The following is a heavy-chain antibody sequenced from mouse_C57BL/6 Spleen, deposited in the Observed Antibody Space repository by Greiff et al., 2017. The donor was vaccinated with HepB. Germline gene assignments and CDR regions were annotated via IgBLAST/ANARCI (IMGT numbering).Heavy chain of an antibody. V-gene: IGHV1-69*01. CDR3: ARKRENYDYDYYFDY. J-gene: IGHJ2*01. Sequence: QVQLQQPGAELVMPGASVKLSCKASGYTFTSYWMHWVTQRPGQGLEWIGEIDPSDSYTNYNQKFKGKSTLTVDKSSSTAYMQLSSLTSEDSAVYYCARKRENYDYDYYFDYWGQGTTRTVSS. CDR1: GYTFTSYW. D-gene: IGHD2-4*01. CDR2: IDPSDSYT.